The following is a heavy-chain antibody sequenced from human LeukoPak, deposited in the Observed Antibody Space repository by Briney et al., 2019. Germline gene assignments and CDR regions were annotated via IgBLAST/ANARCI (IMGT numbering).Heavy chain of an antibody. CDR2: IYYSGSD. CDR1: GSSISSSSYY. J-gene: IGHJ6*02. Sequence: SETLSLTCTVSGSSISSSSYYWGWIRQPPGKGLEWTGSIYYSGSDYYNPSLNSRVTISVDTSKNQFSLKVSSVTGADTAVCFCARESWVRGEVSVDSARLYYYYGMDVWVQGTTVSVCS. V-gene: IGHV4-39*07. CDR3: ARESWVRGEVSVDSARLYYYYGMDV. D-gene: IGHD3-10*01.